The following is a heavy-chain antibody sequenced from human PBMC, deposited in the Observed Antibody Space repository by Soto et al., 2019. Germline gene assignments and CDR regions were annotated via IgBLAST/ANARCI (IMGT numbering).Heavy chain of an antibody. Sequence: ASVKVSCKASGYTFTSYYARWVRQAPGQGLEWMGIINPSGGSTSYAQKFQGRVTMTRDTSTSTVYMELSSLRSEDTAVYYCARDQREEYSGYGTDAFDIWGQGTMVTVSS. D-gene: IGHD5-12*01. V-gene: IGHV1-46*03. CDR2: INPSGGST. J-gene: IGHJ3*02. CDR3: ARDQREEYSGYGTDAFDI. CDR1: GYTFTSYY.